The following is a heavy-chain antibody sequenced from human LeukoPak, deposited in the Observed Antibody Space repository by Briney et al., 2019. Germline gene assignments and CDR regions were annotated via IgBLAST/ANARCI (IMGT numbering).Heavy chain of an antibody. V-gene: IGHV4-39*01. J-gene: IGHJ5*02. Sequence: PSETLSLTCTVSGGSISSSSYYWGWIRQPPGKGLEWIGSIYYSGSTYYNPSLKSRVTISVDTSKNQFSLKLSSVTAADTAVYYCARLGDIVVVPAAWFDPWGQGTLVTVSS. CDR1: GGSISSSSYY. D-gene: IGHD2-2*01. CDR3: ARLGDIVVVPAAWFDP. CDR2: IYYSGST.